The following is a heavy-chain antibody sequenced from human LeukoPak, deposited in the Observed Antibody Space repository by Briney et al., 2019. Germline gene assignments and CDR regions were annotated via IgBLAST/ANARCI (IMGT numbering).Heavy chain of an antibody. CDR2: ISSDGTT. CDR3: ASDPRLPNGIHC. J-gene: IGHJ6*02. V-gene: IGHV3-66*02. CDR1: GFTVSSDY. Sequence: GGSLRLSCAASGFTVSSDYMNWVRQAPGKGLEWVSTISSDGTTHYAAPVKGRFTISRDNSKNMVYLQVTSLRTEDTAVYYCASDPRLPNGIHCWGLGTTVTISS.